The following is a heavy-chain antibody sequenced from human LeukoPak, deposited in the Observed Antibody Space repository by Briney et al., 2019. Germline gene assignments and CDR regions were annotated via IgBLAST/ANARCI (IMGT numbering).Heavy chain of an antibody. V-gene: IGHV4-59*01. CDR2: IYYSGST. CDR3: ARAVAGRVGGFDY. J-gene: IGHJ4*02. D-gene: IGHD6-19*01. Sequence: PSETLSLTCTISGGSISYYYWSWIRQSPGKGLEWIGYIYYSGSTNYNPSLKSRVTISVDTSKNQFSLKLSSVTAADTAVYYCARAVAGRVGGFDYWGQGTLVTVSS. CDR1: GGSISYYY.